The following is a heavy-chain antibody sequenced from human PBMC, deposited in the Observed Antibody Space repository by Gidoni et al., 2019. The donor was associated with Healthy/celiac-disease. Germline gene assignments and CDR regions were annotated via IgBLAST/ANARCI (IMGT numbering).Heavy chain of an antibody. D-gene: IGHD3-22*01. J-gene: IGHJ4*02. V-gene: IGHV3-9*01. CDR1: GFTFDDYA. Sequence: EVQLVESGGGLVQPGRSLRLSCAASGFTFDDYAMHWVRQAPGKGLEWVSGISWNSGSIGYADYVKGRFTISRDNAKNSLYLQMNSLRAEDTALYYCAKDTEYYYDSSGYYNYWGQGTLVTVSS. CDR2: ISWNSGSI. CDR3: AKDTEYYYDSSGYYNY.